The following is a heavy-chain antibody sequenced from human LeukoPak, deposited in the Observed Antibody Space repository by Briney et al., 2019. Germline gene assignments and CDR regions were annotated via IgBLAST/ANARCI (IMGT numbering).Heavy chain of an antibody. D-gene: IGHD2-15*01. CDR2: INHSGST. Sequence: SETLSLTCTVSGGSISSSSAYWGWIRQPPGKGLEWIGEINHSGSTNYNPSLKSRVTISVDTSKNQFSLKLSSVTAADTAVYYCARGSQSLGYCSGGSCRAKIFDYWGQGTLVTVSS. CDR3: ARGSQSLGYCSGGSCRAKIFDY. CDR1: GGSISSSSAY. V-gene: IGHV4-39*07. J-gene: IGHJ4*02.